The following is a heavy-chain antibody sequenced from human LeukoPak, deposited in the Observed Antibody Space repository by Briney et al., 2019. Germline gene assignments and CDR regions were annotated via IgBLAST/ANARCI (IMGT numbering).Heavy chain of an antibody. D-gene: IGHD4-17*01. CDR3: ARRDYGDYGGEYWFDP. J-gene: IGHJ5*02. CDR1: GGSFSGYY. V-gene: IGHV4-34*01. CDR2: INHSGST. Sequence: SETLSLTCAVYGGSFSGYYWSWIRQPPGKGLEWIGEINHSGSTSYNPSLKSRVTISVDTSKNQFFLKLSSVTAADTAVYYCARRDYGDYGGEYWFDPWGQGTLVTVSS.